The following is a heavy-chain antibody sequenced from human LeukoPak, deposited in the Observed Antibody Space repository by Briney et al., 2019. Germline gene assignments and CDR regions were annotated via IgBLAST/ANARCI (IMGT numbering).Heavy chain of an antibody. J-gene: IGHJ4*02. D-gene: IGHD6-13*01. CDR1: GFTFSNAW. CDR2: IKSKTDGGTT. CDR3: TTTLGIAAAGDDY. Sequence: GGSLRPSCAASGFTFSNAWMSWVRQAPGKGLEWVGRIKSKTDGGTTDYAAPVKGRFTISRDDSKNTLYLQMNSLKTEDTAVYYCTTTLGIAAAGDDYWGQGTLVTVSS. V-gene: IGHV3-15*01.